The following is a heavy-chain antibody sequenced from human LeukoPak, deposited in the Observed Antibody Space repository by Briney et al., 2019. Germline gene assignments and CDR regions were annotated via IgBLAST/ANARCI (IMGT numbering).Heavy chain of an antibody. CDR3: AKDLDSSGSWPAEYFQH. CDR2: VYSGGST. D-gene: IGHD3-22*01. Sequence: GGSLRLSCAASGFIVSNNYMSWVRQAPGKWLEWVSVVYSGGSTYYADSVKGRFTVSRDNFKNTLFLQVNSLRAEDTAVYYCAKDLDSSGSWPAEYFQHWGQGTLVTVSS. CDR1: GFIVSNNY. J-gene: IGHJ1*01. V-gene: IGHV3-53*01.